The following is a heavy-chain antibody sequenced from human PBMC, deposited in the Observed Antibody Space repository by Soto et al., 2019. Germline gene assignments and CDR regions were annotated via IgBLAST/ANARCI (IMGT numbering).Heavy chain of an antibody. J-gene: IGHJ4*02. Sequence: QVQLQESGPGLVKPSGTLSLTCDVSGGSIRSTYWWSWVRQPPGKGLEWIGEVYHSGSPNYNPSLKSRVTISVDKSKNQFSLRLTSLTAADTAVYYCARDGGSSPTYYFDSWGQGSPVSVSS. CDR1: GGSIRSTYW. D-gene: IGHD6-6*01. V-gene: IGHV4-4*02. CDR3: ARDGGSSPTYYFDS. CDR2: VYHSGSP.